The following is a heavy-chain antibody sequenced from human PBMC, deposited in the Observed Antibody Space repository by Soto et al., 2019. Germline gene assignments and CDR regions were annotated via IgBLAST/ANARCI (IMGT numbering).Heavy chain of an antibody. V-gene: IGHV1-18*01. D-gene: IGHD3-10*01. Sequence: ASVKVSCKASGYTFTSYGISWVRQAPGQGLEWMGWISANNGNTNYAQKLQGRVTMTTDTSTSTAYMELSRLRSDDTAVYYCARDMGRDYYGSGSYYWFDPWGQGTLVTVSS. CDR2: ISANNGNT. CDR3: ARDMGRDYYGSGSYYWFDP. CDR1: GYTFTSYG. J-gene: IGHJ5*02.